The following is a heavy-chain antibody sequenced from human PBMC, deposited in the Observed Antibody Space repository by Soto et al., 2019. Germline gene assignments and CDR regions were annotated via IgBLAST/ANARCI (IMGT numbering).Heavy chain of an antibody. CDR2: IKDTGST. CDR3: ASGRN. J-gene: IGHJ4*02. V-gene: IGHV4-34*01. Sequence: QVQLQQWGAGLLRPSETLSLTCAVFNGSLSGFYWSWIRQPPGKGLEWIGEIKDTGSTNYNPSLKSRVIISLDKSKRQFSLKLSSVTAADTAIYYCASGRNWGQGTLVTVSS. CDR1: NGSLSGFY.